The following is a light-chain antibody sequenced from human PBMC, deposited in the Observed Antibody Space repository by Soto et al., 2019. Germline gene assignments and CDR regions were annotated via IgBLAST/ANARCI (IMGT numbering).Light chain of an antibody. CDR3: MQCLHGPWT. Sequence: DVVMTQSPLSLPVTPGEPASISCRSSQSLLHSNGNTYLDWYLQKPGQSPKLLIYLSFNRASGVPDRFSGSGTGTDFTLKISRVEAEDVGVYYCMQCLHGPWTFGQGTKVEIK. CDR1: QSLLHSNGNTY. J-gene: IGKJ1*01. CDR2: LSF. V-gene: IGKV2-28*01.